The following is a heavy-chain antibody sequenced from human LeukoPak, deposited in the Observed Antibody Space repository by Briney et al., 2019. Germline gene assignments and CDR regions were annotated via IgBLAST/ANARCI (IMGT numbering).Heavy chain of an antibody. J-gene: IGHJ4*02. CDR1: GVTFSSYA. V-gene: IGHV3-30*01. CDR3: ARGSHGRLLWFGELLYRGFDY. D-gene: IGHD3-10*01. Sequence: GGSLRLSCAASGVTFSSYAMHWVRQAPGKGLEWVAVISYDGRNKYYADSVKGRFTISRDNSKNTLYLQMNSLRAEDTAVYYCARGSHGRLLWFGELLYRGFDYWGQGTLVTVSS. CDR2: ISYDGRNK.